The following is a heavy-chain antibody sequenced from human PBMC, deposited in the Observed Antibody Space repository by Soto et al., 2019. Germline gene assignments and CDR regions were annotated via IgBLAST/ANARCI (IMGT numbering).Heavy chain of an antibody. Sequence: QVQLLQSGAEVKKPGSSVRVSCEASGGTFRTYAISWVRQAPGQGLEWMGEIIPIFGTVNYAQKFQGRVTITADESTTTAYMDLRSLRSEDTAVDYCAKGAVAGTPTSYYYYGMDVWGQGTTVTVSS. V-gene: IGHV1-69*12. D-gene: IGHD6-19*01. J-gene: IGHJ6*02. CDR3: AKGAVAGTPTSYYYYGMDV. CDR1: GGTFRTYA. CDR2: IIPIFGTV.